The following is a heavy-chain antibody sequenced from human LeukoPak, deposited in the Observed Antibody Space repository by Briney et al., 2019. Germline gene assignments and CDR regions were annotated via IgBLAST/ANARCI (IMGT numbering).Heavy chain of an antibody. CDR1: GFIVSNNY. Sequence: PGGSLRLSCVASGFIVSNNYMSWVRQAPGKGLEWVSVLYNAGSTYYADSVKGRFTISRDNSKNTLHLQMNSLRGDDTAVYYCAKRQTTVLTPANYFDYWGRGTLVTVSS. J-gene: IGHJ4*02. V-gene: IGHV3-53*01. CDR2: LYNAGST. CDR3: AKRQTTVLTPANYFDY. D-gene: IGHD4-23*01.